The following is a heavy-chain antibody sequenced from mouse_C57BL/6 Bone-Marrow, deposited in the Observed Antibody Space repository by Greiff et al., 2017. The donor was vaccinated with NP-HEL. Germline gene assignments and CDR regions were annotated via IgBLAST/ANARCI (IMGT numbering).Heavy chain of an antibody. J-gene: IGHJ3*01. CDR1: GFTFSSYG. CDR3: ARPGTDWFAY. V-gene: IGHV5-6*02. Sequence: EVKLVESGGDLVKPGGSLKLSCAASGFTFSSYGMSWVRQTPDKRLEWVATISSGGSYTYYPDSVKGRFTISRDNAKNTLYLQMSSLKSEDTAMYYCARPGTDWFAYWGQGTLVTVSA. CDR2: ISSGGSYT. D-gene: IGHD2-14*01.